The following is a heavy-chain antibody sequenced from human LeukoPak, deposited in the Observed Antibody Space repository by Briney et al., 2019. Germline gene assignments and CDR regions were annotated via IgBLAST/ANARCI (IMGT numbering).Heavy chain of an antibody. CDR2: SSSSGDSL. CDR3: ARMAVAGQYNDY. CDR1: GFTFSTYE. J-gene: IGHJ4*02. Sequence: GGSLRLSCAASGFTFSTYEMKWGRQAPGKGLEWVSYSSSSGDSLYYADSVKGRFTISRDNARNSLYLQMNSLRAEDTAIYYCARMAVAGQYNDYWGQGTLVTVSS. V-gene: IGHV3-48*03. D-gene: IGHD6-19*01.